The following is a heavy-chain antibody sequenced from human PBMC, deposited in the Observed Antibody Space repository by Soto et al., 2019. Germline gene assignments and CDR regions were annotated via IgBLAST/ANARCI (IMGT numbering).Heavy chain of an antibody. CDR1: GFTLSSYA. Sequence: HPGGSLGLSCAASGFTLSSYAMSWVRQAPGKGLEWVSAISASGGSTYYADSVKGRFTISRDNSKNTLYLQINSLRVEDTAVYFCVREVRLNSGWPPPLWGQGTLVTVSS. CDR3: VREVRLNSGWPPPL. D-gene: IGHD5-12*01. J-gene: IGHJ1*01. V-gene: IGHV3-23*01. CDR2: ISASGGST.